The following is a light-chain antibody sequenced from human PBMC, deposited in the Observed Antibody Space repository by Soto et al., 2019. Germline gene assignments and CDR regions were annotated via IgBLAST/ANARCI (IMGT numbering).Light chain of an antibody. J-gene: IGKJ3*01. CDR1: QDILSW. CDR3: QQANSFPIT. V-gene: IGKV1-12*01. CDR2: ASS. Sequence: DTQMTQSPSSVSASVGDRVTITCRASQDILSWLAWYQQKPGEAPRLLIYASSNLQSGVPSRFSGSGSGTDFTLTISSLQPEDFATYYCQQANSFPITFGPGTRLDIK.